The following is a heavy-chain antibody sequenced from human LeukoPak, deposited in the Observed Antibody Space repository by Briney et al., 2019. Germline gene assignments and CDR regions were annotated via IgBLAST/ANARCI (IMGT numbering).Heavy chain of an antibody. CDR2: IYYSGST. CDR3: ARRGEYSDAFDI. CDR1: GGSISSYY. D-gene: IGHD2-15*01. Sequence: SETLSLTCTVPGGSISSYYLSWIRQPPGKGLEWMGYIYYSGSTNYNPSLKSRVTISVDTSKNQFSLKLSSVTAADTDVYYCARRGEYSDAFDIWGQGTMVTVSS. V-gene: IGHV4-59*01. J-gene: IGHJ3*02.